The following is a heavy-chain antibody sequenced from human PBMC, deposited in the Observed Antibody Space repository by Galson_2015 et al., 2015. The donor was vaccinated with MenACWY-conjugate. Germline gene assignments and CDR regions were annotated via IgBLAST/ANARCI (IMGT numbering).Heavy chain of an antibody. CDR2: ISGSGGST. CDR3: AKELRNNGWYGYLDY. CDR1: GFTFSSYA. J-gene: IGHJ4*01. Sequence: SLRLSCAASGFTFSSYAMSWVRQAPGKGLEWVSAISGSGGSTYYADSVKGRFTISIVNSKNTLYLQMNSLRAEGTAVYYCAKELRNNGWYGYLDYWVHGSMVTVSS. D-gene: IGHD6-19*01. V-gene: IGHV3-23*01.